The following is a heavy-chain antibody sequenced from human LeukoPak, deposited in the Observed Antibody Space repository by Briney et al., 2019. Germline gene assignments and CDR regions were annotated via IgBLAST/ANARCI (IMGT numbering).Heavy chain of an antibody. Sequence: PSETLSLTCTVSGGSISSYYWSWIRQPPGKGLEWIGYIYYSGSTNYNPSLRSRVTISVDTSKNQFSLKLSSVTAADTAVYYCAREFSSSWLDAFDIWGQGTMVTVSS. V-gene: IGHV4-59*01. J-gene: IGHJ3*02. CDR1: GGSISSYY. CDR3: AREFSSSWLDAFDI. D-gene: IGHD6-13*01. CDR2: IYYSGST.